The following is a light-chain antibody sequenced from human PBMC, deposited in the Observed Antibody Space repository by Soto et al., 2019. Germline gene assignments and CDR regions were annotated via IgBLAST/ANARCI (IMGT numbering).Light chain of an antibody. CDR3: QKCKVAPFT. V-gene: IGKV1-27*01. CDR2: AAS. Sequence: DIQMTQSPSSLSASVGDRVTITCLASQGISNYLAWYQQKPGKVPKLLIYAASTLQSGVPSRFIGSGSGTEFTLTISSLQPEDAATYYCQKCKVAPFTFGGGTKVDIK. J-gene: IGKJ4*01. CDR1: QGISNY.